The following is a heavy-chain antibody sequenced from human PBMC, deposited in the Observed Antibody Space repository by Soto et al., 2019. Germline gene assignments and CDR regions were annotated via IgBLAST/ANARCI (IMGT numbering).Heavy chain of an antibody. Sequence: QVHLVQSGAEIREPGASVKVSCRTSGDTLRSYGFIWVRQAPGQGLEWMGWISGNNDNTNYAQKFQGRVTLTKDTSTSTAYMELRSLGSDDTAVYYCASCNFMLYFDYWGQGTQVTVSS. D-gene: IGHD3-10*02. CDR1: GDTLRSYG. CDR3: ASCNFMLYFDY. J-gene: IGHJ4*02. V-gene: IGHV1-18*01. CDR2: ISGNNDNT.